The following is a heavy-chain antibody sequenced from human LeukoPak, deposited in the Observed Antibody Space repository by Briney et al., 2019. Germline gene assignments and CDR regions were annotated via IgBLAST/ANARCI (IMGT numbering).Heavy chain of an antibody. CDR2: IYHSGST. J-gene: IGHJ4*02. CDR3: ARGDIVATPDY. V-gene: IGHV4-30-2*01. Sequence: SETLSLTCTVSGGSISSGGYYWSWIRQPPGKGLEWIGYIYHSGSTYYNPSLKSRVTISVDGSKNQFSLKLSSVTAADTAVYYCARGDIVATPDYWGQGTLVTVSS. D-gene: IGHD5-12*01. CDR1: GGSISSGGYY.